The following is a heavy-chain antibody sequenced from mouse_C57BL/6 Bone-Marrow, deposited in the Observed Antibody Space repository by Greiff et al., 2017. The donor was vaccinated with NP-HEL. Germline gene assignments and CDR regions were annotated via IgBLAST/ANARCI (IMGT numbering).Heavy chain of an antibody. CDR2: IHPNSGST. Sequence: QVQLQQPGAELVKPGASVKLSCKASGYTFTSYWMHWVKQRPGQGLEWIGMIHPNSGSTNYNEKFKSKATLTVDKSSSKAYMQLSSLTSEYSSVYYCAVWRGWLLLFAYWGQGTLVTVSA. D-gene: IGHD2-3*01. CDR1: GYTFTSYW. V-gene: IGHV1-64*01. CDR3: AVWRGWLLLFAY. J-gene: IGHJ3*01.